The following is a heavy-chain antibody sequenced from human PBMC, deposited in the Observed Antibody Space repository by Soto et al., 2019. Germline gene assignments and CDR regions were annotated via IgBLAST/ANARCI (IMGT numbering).Heavy chain of an antibody. CDR2: ISGSGGST. Sequence: EVQLLESGGGLVQPGGSLRLSCAASGFTFSSYAMSWVRQAPGKGLEWVSAISGSGGSTYYADSVKGRFTISRDNSKNTLYLQMNSLTAEDTAVYYCAKDRGVVVVVMGWFDPWGQGTLVTVSS. CDR3: AKDRGVVVVVMGWFDP. CDR1: GFTFSSYA. V-gene: IGHV3-23*01. D-gene: IGHD2-15*01. J-gene: IGHJ5*02.